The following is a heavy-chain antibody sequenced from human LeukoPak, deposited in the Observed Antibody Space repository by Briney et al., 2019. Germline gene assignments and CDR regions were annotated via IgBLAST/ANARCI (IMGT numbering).Heavy chain of an antibody. D-gene: IGHD3-10*01. J-gene: IGHJ3*02. CDR2: IAYDGSNK. CDR1: GLTFSSYA. V-gene: IGHV3-30*04. CDR3: ARDPYITMVRGVIPHDAFDI. Sequence: GRSLRLSCGASGLTFSSYAMHWVRQAPGKGLEWVAVIAYDGSNKYHADSVKGRFTISRDNSKNTLYLQMNSLRAEDTAVYYCARDPYITMVRGVIPHDAFDIWGQGTMVTVSS.